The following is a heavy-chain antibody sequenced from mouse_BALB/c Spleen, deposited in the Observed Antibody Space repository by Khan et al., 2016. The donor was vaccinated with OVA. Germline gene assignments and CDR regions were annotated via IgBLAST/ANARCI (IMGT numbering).Heavy chain of an antibody. V-gene: IGHV3-2*02. CDR2: ISYSGGT. CDR3: ARGNYYGYYFDY. CDR1: GYSITSGYA. J-gene: IGHJ2*01. D-gene: IGHD1-1*01. Sequence: EVQLQESGPGLVKPSQSLSLTCTVTGYSITSGYAWNWIRQFPGNKLEWMGYISYSGGTSYNPSLKSRISITRDTSQNQFFLPLNSVTTEATATYYCARGNYYGYYFDYWGQGTPLTVSS.